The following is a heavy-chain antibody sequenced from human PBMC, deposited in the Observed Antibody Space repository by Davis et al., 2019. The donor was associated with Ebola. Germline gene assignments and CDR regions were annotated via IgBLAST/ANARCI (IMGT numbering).Heavy chain of an antibody. D-gene: IGHD2-15*01. J-gene: IGHJ4*02. Sequence: AASVKVSCKASGGTFSSHAVSWVRQAPGQGLEWMGGIIPILGATNYAQSFQGRVTITADESTSTAYMELSSLRSEDTAVYYCARDIVVMASDYWGQGTLVTVSS. CDR3: ARDIVVMASDY. CDR2: IIPILGAT. CDR1: GGTFSSHA. V-gene: IGHV1-69*13.